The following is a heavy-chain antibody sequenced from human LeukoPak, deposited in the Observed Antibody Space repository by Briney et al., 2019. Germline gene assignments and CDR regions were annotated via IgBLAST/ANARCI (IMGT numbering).Heavy chain of an antibody. Sequence: SQTLSLTCTVSGGSISSGDYDWSWLRQPPGKGLEWIGYIYYSGSTYYNPSLKSRVTISVDTSKNQFSLKLSSVTAADTAVYYCARAARPAGVGHDYWGQGTLVTVSS. D-gene: IGHD6-6*01. CDR3: ARAARPAGVGHDY. CDR2: IYYSGST. V-gene: IGHV4-30-4*01. CDR1: GGSISSGDYD. J-gene: IGHJ4*02.